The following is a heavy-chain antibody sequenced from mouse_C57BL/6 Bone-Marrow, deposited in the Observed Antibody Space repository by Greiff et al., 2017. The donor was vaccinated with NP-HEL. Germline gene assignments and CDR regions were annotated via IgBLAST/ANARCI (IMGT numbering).Heavy chain of an antibody. D-gene: IGHD1-1*01. CDR1: GYTFTSYW. CDR3: AREGLLRYPWYFDV. CDR2: IDPSDSYT. Sequence: QVQLQQPGAELVMPGASVKLSCKASGYTFTSYWMHWVKQRPGQGLEWIGEIDPSDSYTNYNQKFKGKATLTVDKSSSTAYMQLSSLTSEDSAVYYGAREGLLRYPWYFDVWGTGTTVTVSS. V-gene: IGHV1-69*01. J-gene: IGHJ1*03.